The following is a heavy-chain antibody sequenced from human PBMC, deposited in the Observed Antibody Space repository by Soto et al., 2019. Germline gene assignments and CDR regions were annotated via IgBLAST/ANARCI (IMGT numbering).Heavy chain of an antibody. Sequence: SETLSLTCTVSGGSISSSSYYWGWIRQPPGKGLEWIGSIYYSGSTYYNPSLKSRVTISVDTSKNHFSLKLSSVTAADTAVYYCARSGGWCISTICYGNYYYYGMDVWGQGTTVTVSS. J-gene: IGHJ6*02. CDR2: IYYSGST. D-gene: IGHD2-2*01. V-gene: IGHV4-39*01. CDR1: GGSISSSSYY. CDR3: ARSGGWCISTICYGNYYYYGMDV.